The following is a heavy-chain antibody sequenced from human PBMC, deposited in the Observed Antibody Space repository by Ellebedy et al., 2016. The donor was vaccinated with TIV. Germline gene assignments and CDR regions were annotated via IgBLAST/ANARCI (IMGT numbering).Heavy chain of an antibody. CDR2: IRSKAYGGTT. D-gene: IGHD4-17*01. CDR3: TAHFRDYGDYFDY. J-gene: IGHJ4*02. V-gene: IGHV3-49*03. Sequence: PGGSLRLSCTASGFTFGDYAMSWFRQAPGKGLEWVGFIRSKAYGGTTEYAASVKGRFTISRDDSQSIAYLQMNSLKTEDTAVYYCTAHFRDYGDYFDYWGQGTLVTVSS. CDR1: GFTFGDYA.